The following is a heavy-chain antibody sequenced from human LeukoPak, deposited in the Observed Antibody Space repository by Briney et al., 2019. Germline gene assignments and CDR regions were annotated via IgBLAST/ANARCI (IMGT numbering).Heavy chain of an antibody. CDR1: GFTFSSYG. CDR3: AKDTAPPGGSTGVDWFDP. V-gene: IGHV3-30*18. Sequence: GGSLRLSCAASGFTFSSYGMHWVRQAPGKGLEWVAVISYDGSNKYYADSVKGRFTISRDNSKNTLYLQMNSLRAEDTAVYYCAKDTAPPGGSTGVDWFDPWGQGTLVTVSS. CDR2: ISYDGSNK. J-gene: IGHJ5*02. D-gene: IGHD2-15*01.